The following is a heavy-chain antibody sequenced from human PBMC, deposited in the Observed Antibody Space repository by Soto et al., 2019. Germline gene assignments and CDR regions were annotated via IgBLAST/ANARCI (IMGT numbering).Heavy chain of an antibody. CDR1: GYTFTGYY. CDR3: ARGPPMVRGVISYYYYMDV. D-gene: IGHD3-10*01. CDR2: INPNSGGT. Sequence: VKVSCKASGYTFTGYYMHWVRQAPGQGLEWMGWINPNSGGTNYAQKFQGWVTMTRDTSISTAYMELSRLRSDDTAVYYCARGPPMVRGVISYYYYMDVWGKGTTVTAP. V-gene: IGHV1-2*04. J-gene: IGHJ6*03.